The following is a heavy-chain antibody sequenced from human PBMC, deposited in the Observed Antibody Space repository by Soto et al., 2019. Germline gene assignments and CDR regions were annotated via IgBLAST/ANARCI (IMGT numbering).Heavy chain of an antibody. J-gene: IGHJ4*02. CDR2: IFHSGST. D-gene: IGHD1-7*01. CDR1: GASISSGDYY. V-gene: IGHV4-30-4*01. Sequence: TSETLSLTCTVSGASISSGDYYWSWIRQPPGKGLEWIGYIFHSGSTYYNPSLKSRITLSIDMSNNQFSLNLRSVTAADTAVYYCVREANWNYEVGNYFDNWGQGILVTVSS. CDR3: VREANWNYEVGNYFDN.